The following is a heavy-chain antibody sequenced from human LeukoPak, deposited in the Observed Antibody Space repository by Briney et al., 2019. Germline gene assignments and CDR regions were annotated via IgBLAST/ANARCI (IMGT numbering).Heavy chain of an antibody. CDR1: GFTFSSYW. CDR3: ARGGPDHAFDV. J-gene: IGHJ3*01. V-gene: IGHV3-7*01. D-gene: IGHD1-14*01. CDR2: IKQDGSEK. Sequence: GGSLRLSCAASGFTFSSYWMSWVRQAPGKGLEWVANIKQDGSEKYYVDSVKGRFTISRDNAKNSLYLQINSLRAEDTALYYCARGGPDHAFDVWGQGTMVTVSS.